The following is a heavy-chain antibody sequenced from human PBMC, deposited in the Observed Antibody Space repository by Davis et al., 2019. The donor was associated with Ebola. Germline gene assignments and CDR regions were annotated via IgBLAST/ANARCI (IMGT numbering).Heavy chain of an antibody. Sequence: GGSLRLSCAASGFTFSSYSMIWVRQAPGKRLEWVSSISSGSSYIYYADSLKGRFTISRDNAKNSLYLQMNSLRAEDTAVYYCARAGGSTTLTAPSMDVWGQGTTVTVSS. CDR2: ISSGSSYI. CDR1: GFTFSSYS. J-gene: IGHJ6*02. V-gene: IGHV3-21*04. D-gene: IGHD4-17*01. CDR3: ARAGGSTTLTAPSMDV.